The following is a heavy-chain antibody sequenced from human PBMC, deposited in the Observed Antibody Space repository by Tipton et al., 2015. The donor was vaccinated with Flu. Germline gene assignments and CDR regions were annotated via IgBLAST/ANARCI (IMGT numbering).Heavy chain of an antibody. J-gene: IGHJ4*02. Sequence: TLSLTCTVSGGSISSYYWSWIRQPAGKGLEWIGRIYTSGSTNYNPSLKSRVTMSVDTSKNQFPLKLSSVTAADTAVYYCARDRSICSGGSCPYYFDYWGQGTLVTVSS. CDR2: IYTSGST. V-gene: IGHV4-4*07. CDR1: GGSISSYY. CDR3: ARDRSICSGGSCPYYFDY. D-gene: IGHD2-15*01.